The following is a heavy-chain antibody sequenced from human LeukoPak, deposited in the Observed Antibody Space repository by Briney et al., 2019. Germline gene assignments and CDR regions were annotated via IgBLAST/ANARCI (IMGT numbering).Heavy chain of an antibody. CDR1: GCSLTGYH. CDR3: ATAPILRGEGGEHYKYGMDV. D-gene: IGHD2-2*02. V-gene: IGHV4-59*12. Sequence: KPSETPSLTCTVSGCSLTGYHRSWVRQPPREGPGGVGDIYSSGSTEYKPSLKSRVTISADTFKNHFSLKMTSVTAADTAVYYCATAPILRGEGGEHYKYGMDVWGQGTTVIVSS. CDR2: IYSSGST. J-gene: IGHJ6*02.